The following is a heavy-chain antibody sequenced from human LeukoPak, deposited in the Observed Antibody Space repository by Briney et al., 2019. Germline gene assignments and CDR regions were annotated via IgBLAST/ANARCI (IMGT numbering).Heavy chain of an antibody. CDR3: ARTALEVDFDY. V-gene: IGHV3-30-3*01. J-gene: IGHJ4*02. Sequence: PGRSLRLSCAASGFTFSSYAMHWVRQAPGKGLEWVAVISYDGSNKYYADSVKGRFTISRDNSKNTLYLQMNSLRAEDTAVYYCARTALEVDFDYWGQGTLVTVSS. CDR1: GFTFSSYA. CDR2: ISYDGSNK. D-gene: IGHD2-15*01.